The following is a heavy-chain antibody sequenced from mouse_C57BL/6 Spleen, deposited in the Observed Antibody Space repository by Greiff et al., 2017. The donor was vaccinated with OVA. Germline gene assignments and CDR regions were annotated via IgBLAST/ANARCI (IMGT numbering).Heavy chain of an antibody. CDR3: ARYSNPFDY. CDR1: GFTFSSYT. D-gene: IGHD2-5*01. CDR2: ISGGGGNT. J-gene: IGHJ2*01. V-gene: IGHV5-9*01. Sequence: DVQFVESGGGLVKPGGSLKLSCAASGFTFSSYTMSWVRQTPEKRLEWVATISGGGGNTYYPDSVKGRFTISRDNAKNTLYLQLSSLRSEDTALYYCARYSNPFDYWGQGTTLTVSS.